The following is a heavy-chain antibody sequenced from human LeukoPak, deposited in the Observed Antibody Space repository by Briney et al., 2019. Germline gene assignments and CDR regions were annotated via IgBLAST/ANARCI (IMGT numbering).Heavy chain of an antibody. V-gene: IGHV4-34*01. CDR1: GGSCCGYY. J-gene: IGHJ4*02. Sequence: PSETLSLTCAVYGGSCCGYYWSWIRQAPGKGLEWSGEINHSGSTNYNPSLKSRVTISVDTTKNQFSLKLSSVTAADTAVYYCARRIAVAGRDYWGQGTLVTVSS. CDR2: INHSGST. D-gene: IGHD6-19*01. CDR3: ARRIAVAGRDY.